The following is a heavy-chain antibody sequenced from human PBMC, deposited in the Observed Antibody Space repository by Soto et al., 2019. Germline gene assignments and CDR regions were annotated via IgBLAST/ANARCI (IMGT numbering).Heavy chain of an antibody. CDR2: VDPEDGET. V-gene: IGHV1-69-2*01. D-gene: IGHD6-13*01. CDR1: GYTFTDYY. J-gene: IGHJ5*02. CDR3: ARVAAAAANGGWFDP. Sequence: EVQLVQSGAEVKKPGATVKISCKVSGYTFTDYYMHWVQQAPGKGLEWMGLVDPEDGETIYAEKFQGRVTITADTSTDTAYMELRSLRSDDTAVYYCARVAAAAANGGWFDPWGQGTLVTVSS.